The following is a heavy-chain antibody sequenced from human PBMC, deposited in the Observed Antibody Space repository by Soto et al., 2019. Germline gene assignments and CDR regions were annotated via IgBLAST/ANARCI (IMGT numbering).Heavy chain of an antibody. CDR2: ISYDGSNI. D-gene: IGHD6-19*01. Sequence: PGGSLRLPGAASGFTFSSYGMHWVRQAPGNGLEWVAVISYDGSNIYYADSVKGRFTISRVNSKNTLYLQMNCLRADDTAVYYCARRPPGGSAVADYWGQGTLVTVSS. V-gene: IGHV3-30*03. J-gene: IGHJ4*02. CDR1: GFTFSSYG. CDR3: ARRPPGGSAVADY.